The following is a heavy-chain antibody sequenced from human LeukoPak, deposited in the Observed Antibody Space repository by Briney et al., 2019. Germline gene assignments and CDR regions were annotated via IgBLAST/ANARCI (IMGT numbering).Heavy chain of an antibody. CDR2: IFYSGNI. CDR3: ARAPGVAEVGRLDL. J-gene: IGHJ2*01. D-gene: IGHD7-27*01. CDR1: AGSISSGDSH. V-gene: IGHV4-30-4*01. Sequence: SETLSLTCTVSAGSISSGDSHWSWIRQPPGRGLEWIGYIFYSGNIYYNPSLKSRVTISLDTSKNQVSLKLNSVTAADTAVYYCARAPGVAEVGRLDLWGRGTLVTVSS.